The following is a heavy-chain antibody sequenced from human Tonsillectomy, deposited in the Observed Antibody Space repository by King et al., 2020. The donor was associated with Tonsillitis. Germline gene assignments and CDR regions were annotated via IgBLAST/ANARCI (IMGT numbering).Heavy chain of an antibody. CDR1: GFTFSTYG. D-gene: IGHD2-2*01. V-gene: IGHV3-30*18. CDR2: ISYDGSYE. J-gene: IGHJ4*02. Sequence: VQLVESGGGVVQPGRSLRLSCAASGFTFSTYGMHWVRQAPGKGLEWVAVISYDGSYEYYADSVKGRFTISRDKYRNTLYLQMNSLRAEDTAGYYCAKDGSLGYCSTTSCPPFDCWGQGALVTVSS. CDR3: AKDGSLGYCSTTSCPPFDC.